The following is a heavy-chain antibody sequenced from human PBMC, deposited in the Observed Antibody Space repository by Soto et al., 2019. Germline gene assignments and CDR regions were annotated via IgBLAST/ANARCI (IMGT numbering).Heavy chain of an antibody. CDR1: GGSISSSSYY. CDR2: IYYSGST. D-gene: IGHD2-15*01. CDR3: ASGVVVAATRAFDI. Sequence: ETLSLTCTVSGGSISSSSYYWGWIRQPPGKGLEWIGSIYYSGSTYYNPSLKSRVTISVDTSKNQFSLKLSSVTAADTAVYYCASGVVVAATRAFDIWGQGTMVTVSS. V-gene: IGHV4-39*01. J-gene: IGHJ3*02.